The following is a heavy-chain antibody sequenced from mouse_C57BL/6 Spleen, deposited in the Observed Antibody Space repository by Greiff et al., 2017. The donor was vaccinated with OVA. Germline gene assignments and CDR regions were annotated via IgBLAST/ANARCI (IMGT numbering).Heavy chain of an antibody. D-gene: IGHD1-1*01. J-gene: IGHJ1*03. Sequence: ESGPGLVKPSQSLSLTCSVTGYSITSGYYWNWIRQFPGNKLEWMGYISNDGSNNYNPSLKNRITITRDTSKNQFFLKLNSVTTEDTATYYCARDRGYGSSYGYFDVWGTGTTVTVSS. CDR1: GYSITSGYY. CDR2: ISNDGSN. V-gene: IGHV3-6*01. CDR3: ARDRGYGSSYGYFDV.